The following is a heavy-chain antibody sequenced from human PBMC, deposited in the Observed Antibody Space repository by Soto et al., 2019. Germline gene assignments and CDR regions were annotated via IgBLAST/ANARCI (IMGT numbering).Heavy chain of an antibody. J-gene: IGHJ4*02. V-gene: IGHV3-9*01. D-gene: IGHD1-26*01. CDR2: ISWNSGSI. Sequence: EVQLVESGGGLVQPGRSLRLSCAASGFTFDDYAMHWVRQAPGKGLEWVSGISWNSGSIGYADSVKGRFTISRDNAKNSLYLQMNSLRAEDTALYYCAKDWGVGATSGFPLDYWGQGTLVTVSS. CDR3: AKDWGVGATSGFPLDY. CDR1: GFTFDDYA.